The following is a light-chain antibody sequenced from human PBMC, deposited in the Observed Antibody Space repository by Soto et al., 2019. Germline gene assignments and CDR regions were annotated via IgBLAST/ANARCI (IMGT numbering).Light chain of an antibody. CDR3: QQYNSYWT. CDR2: KAS. V-gene: IGKV1-5*03. J-gene: IGKJ1*01. CDR1: QSISSW. Sequence: DIQITQSPSTLSASVGDRVTITCRASQSISSWLAWYQQTPGKAPKLLIYKASSLESGVPSRFSGSGSGTEFTLTISSLQPDDFATYYCQQYNSYWTFGQGTKVDIK.